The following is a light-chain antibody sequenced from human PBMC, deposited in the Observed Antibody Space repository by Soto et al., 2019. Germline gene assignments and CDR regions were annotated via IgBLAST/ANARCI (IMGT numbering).Light chain of an antibody. J-gene: IGLJ2*01. CDR2: EDN. CDR3: QSYDSSNVV. V-gene: IGLV6-57*03. Sequence: NFMLTPPHSVSQSPGKTVTISCTRSSGSIASNYVQWYQQRPGSAPPTLIYEDNQRPSGVPDRFSGSIDSSSNSASLTISGLKTEDEADYYCQSYDSSNVVFGGGTKLTVL. CDR1: SGSIASNY.